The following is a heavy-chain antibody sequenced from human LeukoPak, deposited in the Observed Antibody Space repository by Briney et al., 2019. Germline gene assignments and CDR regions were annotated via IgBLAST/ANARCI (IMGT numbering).Heavy chain of an antibody. CDR3: ARGWMTGEFDY. J-gene: IGHJ4*02. D-gene: IGHD3-16*01. CDR2: IYYSGST. Sequence: PSETLSLTCTVSGGSISSSSYYWGWIRQPPGKGLEWIGSIYYSGSTYYNPSLKSRVTISVDTSKNQFSLKLSSVTAADTAVYYCARGWMTGEFDYWGQGTLVTVYS. V-gene: IGHV4-39*01. CDR1: GGSISSSSYY.